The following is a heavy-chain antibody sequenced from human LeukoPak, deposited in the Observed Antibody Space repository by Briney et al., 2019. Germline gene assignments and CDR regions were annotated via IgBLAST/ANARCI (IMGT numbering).Heavy chain of an antibody. CDR3: AKGGGWLYFFEY. D-gene: IGHD5-12*01. CDR1: GFTFTRIT. J-gene: IGHJ4*02. CDR2: ISGSDSST. Sequence: PGGSLRLSFAASGFTFTRITMDGVRQAPGKGLEWVSGISGSDSSTYYADFVKGRFIISRDNSKNTLYLQMNSLRADDTAVYYCAKGGGWLYFFEYWGQGTLVTVSS. V-gene: IGHV3-23*01.